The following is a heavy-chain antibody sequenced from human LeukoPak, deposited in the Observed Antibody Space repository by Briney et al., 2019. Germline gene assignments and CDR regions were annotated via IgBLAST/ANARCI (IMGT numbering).Heavy chain of an antibody. Sequence: ASVKVSCKASGYTSTGYYMHWVRQAPGQGLEWMGWINPNSGGTNYAQKFQGRVTMTRDTSISTAYMELSRLRSDDTAVYYCARSMYSSSLGFDPWGQGTLVTVSS. J-gene: IGHJ5*02. CDR2: INPNSGGT. D-gene: IGHD6-6*01. CDR3: ARSMYSSSLGFDP. V-gene: IGHV1-2*02. CDR1: GYTSTGYY.